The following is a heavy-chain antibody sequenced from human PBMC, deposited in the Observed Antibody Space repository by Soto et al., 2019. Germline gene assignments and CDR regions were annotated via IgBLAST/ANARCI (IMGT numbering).Heavy chain of an antibody. V-gene: IGHV3-15*01. CDR1: GFTFSDAW. CDR3: VTDRGGGMDV. Sequence: EVQLVESGGGMVMPGGSLRLSCAASGFTFSDAWMTWIRRAPGKGLQCVGRIKRKIDGETTDYAAPVKGTFTISRDDSQNTLYLQRTGLKVEDTAMYYCVTDRGGGMDVWGQGTTVTVSS. D-gene: IGHD3-10*01. J-gene: IGHJ6*01. CDR2: IKRKIDGETT.